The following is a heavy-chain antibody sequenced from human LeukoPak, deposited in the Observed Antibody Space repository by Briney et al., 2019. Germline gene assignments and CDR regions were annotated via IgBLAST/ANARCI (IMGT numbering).Heavy chain of an antibody. CDR3: ARARYCSSTSCFDDY. CDR2: INQDGSEK. V-gene: IGHV3-7*04. D-gene: IGHD2-2*01. Sequence: GGSLRLSCAASGFTFTSHWMTWVRQAPGKGLEWVANINQDGSEKYYVDSVKGRFTISRDNAKSSLYLQMNSLRAEDTAVHYCARARYCSSTSCFDDYWGQGSLVTVSS. J-gene: IGHJ4*02. CDR1: GFTFTSHW.